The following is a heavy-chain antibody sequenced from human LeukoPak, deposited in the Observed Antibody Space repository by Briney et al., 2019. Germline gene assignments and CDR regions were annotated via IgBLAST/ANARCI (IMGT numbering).Heavy chain of an antibody. CDR1: GFTFSSYN. CDR3: ARSSLRIDYGGLFAY. V-gene: IGHV3-21*01. J-gene: IGHJ4*02. Sequence: GGSLRLSCAASGFTFSSYNMNWVRQAPGRGLEWVSSISSSSGYIYYADSVKGRFTLSRDNAKNSLYLQMNSLRAEDTAVYYCARSSLRIDYGGLFAYWGQGTLVTVSS. CDR2: ISSSSGYI. D-gene: IGHD4-23*01.